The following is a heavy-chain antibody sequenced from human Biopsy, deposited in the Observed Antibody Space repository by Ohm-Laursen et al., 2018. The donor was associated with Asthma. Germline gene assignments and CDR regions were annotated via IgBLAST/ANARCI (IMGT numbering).Heavy chain of an antibody. CDR3: ARAQDYYDSRGYYRSFDY. J-gene: IGHJ4*02. CDR1: YGSITSGGYY. CDR2: IYYSGST. D-gene: IGHD3-22*01. V-gene: IGHV4-31*03. Sequence: PSDTLSLTCTVSYGSITSGGYYWTRIRQHPGKGLEWIGFIYYSGSTYHNPSLKSRVSISIDTSKNQFSLKLSSVTAADTAVYYCARAQDYYDSRGYYRSFDYWGQGTLVTVSS.